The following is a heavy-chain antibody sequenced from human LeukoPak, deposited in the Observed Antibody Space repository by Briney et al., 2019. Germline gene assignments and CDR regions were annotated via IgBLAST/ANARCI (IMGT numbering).Heavy chain of an antibody. CDR3: ARDMGIAVAGIDPPNHDYYYYGMDV. V-gene: IGHV3-23*01. D-gene: IGHD6-19*01. CDR1: RFTPSSYA. J-gene: IGHJ6*02. Sequence: GSLRHSRAASRFTPSSYAMSWVRHAPRERLWWVSPLCGRGGSTYYADFVKGRFTISRDKAKNTLYLQMNSLRAEDTAVYYCARDMGIAVAGIDPPNHDYYYYGMDVWGQGTTVTVSS. CDR2: LCGRGGST.